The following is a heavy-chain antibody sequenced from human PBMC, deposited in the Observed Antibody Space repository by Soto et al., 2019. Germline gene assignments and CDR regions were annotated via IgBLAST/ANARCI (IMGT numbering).Heavy chain of an antibody. J-gene: IGHJ4*02. D-gene: IGHD6-19*01. CDR3: ARGGSGWNNPFDY. Sequence: QVRLVLSGDEVKKPGASVKVSCKASGYTFISHDISWVRQAPGQGLEWMGWISVYNGNTNYAQKFQGRVTMTTDTSTNIAYMELRSLRSDDTAVYYCARGGSGWNNPFDYWGQGTLVTVSS. CDR2: ISVYNGNT. CDR1: GYTFISHD. V-gene: IGHV1-18*01.